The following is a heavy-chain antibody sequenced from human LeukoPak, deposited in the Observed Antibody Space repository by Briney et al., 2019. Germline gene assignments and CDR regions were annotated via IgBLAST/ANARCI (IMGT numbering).Heavy chain of an antibody. J-gene: IGHJ4*02. CDR3: ARGVDF. D-gene: IGHD3-3*01. V-gene: IGHV3-21*01. CDR1: GFSFSTYS. CDR2: ISSTGTYI. Sequence: GSLRLSCVASGFSFSTYSMTWVRQAPGKGLEWVSYISSTGTYIYYADSLKGRFTISRDNAKNSLYLQMNSLRAEDTAVYYCARGVDFWGQGTLVTVSS.